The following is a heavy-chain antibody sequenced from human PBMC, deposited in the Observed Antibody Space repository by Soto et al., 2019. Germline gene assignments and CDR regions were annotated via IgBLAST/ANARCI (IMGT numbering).Heavy chain of an antibody. CDR1: GFTFSSYS. V-gene: IGHV3-48*01. Sequence: EVQLVESGGGLVQPGGSLRLSCAASGFTFSSYSMNWVRQAPGKGLEWVSYISSSSSTIYYADSVKGRFTISRDKAKNSLDLQMISLRAEDTAVYYCARETQWLNWFDPWGQGTLVTVSS. J-gene: IGHJ5*02. D-gene: IGHD6-19*01. CDR3: ARETQWLNWFDP. CDR2: ISSSSSTI.